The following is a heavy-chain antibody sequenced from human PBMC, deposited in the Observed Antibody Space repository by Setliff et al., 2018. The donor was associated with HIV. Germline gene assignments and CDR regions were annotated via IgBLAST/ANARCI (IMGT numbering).Heavy chain of an antibody. CDR3: ARGGLGVVGAIDY. D-gene: IGHD2-15*01. CDR2: IIHSGGT. J-gene: IGHJ4*02. CDR1: GGSFSGYY. Sequence: SETLSLTCAVYGGSFSGYYWTWIRQPPGRGLEWIGEIIHSGGTNYNRSLKSRVTISVDTSKNQFSLNLSSVNAADTAVYYCARGGLGVVGAIDYWSQGTLVTVSS. V-gene: IGHV4-34*01.